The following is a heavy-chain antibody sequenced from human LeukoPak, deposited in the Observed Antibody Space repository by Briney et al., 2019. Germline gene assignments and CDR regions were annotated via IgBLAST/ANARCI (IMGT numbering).Heavy chain of an antibody. Sequence: PGGSLRLSCAASGFTFSSYAMSWVRQAPGKGLEWVSGISWNNVNIAYADSVKGRFTISRDSAKNSLYLQMNSLREEDMALYYCARDPTPYNWNNNWFDPWGQGTLVTVSS. CDR1: GFTFSSYA. D-gene: IGHD1/OR15-1a*01. V-gene: IGHV3-9*03. J-gene: IGHJ5*02. CDR2: ISWNNVNI. CDR3: ARDPTPYNWNNNWFDP.